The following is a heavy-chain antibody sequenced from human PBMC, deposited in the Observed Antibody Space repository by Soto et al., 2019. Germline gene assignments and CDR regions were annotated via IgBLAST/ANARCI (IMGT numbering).Heavy chain of an antibody. Sequence: QVQLVQSGPEVKKPGASVKVSCKASGYTFTSYGVSWVRLAPGQGLEWMGWISGYNGQTNYAQKFRGRVTFTADTTTNKAYMELWSPTYEDTGIEYCARDQRKELWVEGLTAMDVWGQGTTVTVSS. V-gene: IGHV1-18*01. J-gene: IGHJ6*01. CDR3: ARDQRKELWVEGLTAMDV. D-gene: IGHD3-16*01. CDR2: ISGYNGQT. CDR1: GYTFTSYG.